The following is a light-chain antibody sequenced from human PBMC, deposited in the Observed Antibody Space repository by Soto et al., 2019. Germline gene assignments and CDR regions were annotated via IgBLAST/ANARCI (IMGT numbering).Light chain of an antibody. J-gene: IGLJ1*01. V-gene: IGLV1-44*01. CDR3: AAWDDSLNGPV. CDR1: SSNIGSNX. CDR2: ANN. Sequence: QSALTQPPSASGTPGQRVTISCSGSSSNIGSNXVXXXXXXXXXXXXXXXXANNQRPSGVPDRFSGSKSGTSASLAISGLQSEDEADYYCAAWDDSLNGPVFGTGTKVTVL.